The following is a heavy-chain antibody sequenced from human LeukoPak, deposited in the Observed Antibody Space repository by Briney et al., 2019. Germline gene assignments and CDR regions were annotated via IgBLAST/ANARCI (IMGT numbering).Heavy chain of an antibody. CDR1: GFTFSSYA. J-gene: IGHJ4*01. Sequence: GGSLRLSCAASGFTFSSYAMSWVRQAPGKGLEWVSGISGSGGSTYYADSVMGRFTISRDNSKNTLYLQMNSLRDEDTAVYYCAKVVAATLFYSPFDWWGQGTLVTVSS. CDR2: ISGSGGST. D-gene: IGHD2-15*01. CDR3: AKVVAATLFYSPFDW. V-gene: IGHV3-23*01.